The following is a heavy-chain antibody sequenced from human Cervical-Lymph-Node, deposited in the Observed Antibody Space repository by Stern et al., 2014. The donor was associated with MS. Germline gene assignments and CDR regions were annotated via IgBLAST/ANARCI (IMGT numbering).Heavy chain of an antibody. Sequence: EVQLVQSGAEVKKPGESLKISCKGSGYRFTTYWIGWVRQMPGKGLEWMGIIYPGDSDTRYSPSFQGQVTISADKSINTAYLQWSSLKASDTAMYYCARRHCSSRRCGWFDPWGQGTLVTVSS. CDR2: IYPGDSDT. CDR1: GYRFTTYW. CDR3: ARRHCSSRRCGWFDP. D-gene: IGHD2-2*01. J-gene: IGHJ5*02. V-gene: IGHV5-51*01.